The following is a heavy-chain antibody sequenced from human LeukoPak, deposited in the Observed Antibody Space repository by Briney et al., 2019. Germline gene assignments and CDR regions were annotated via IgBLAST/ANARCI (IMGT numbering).Heavy chain of an antibody. V-gene: IGHV1-69*05. Sequence: ASVKVSCKASGGTFTSYAISWVRQAPGQGLEWMGGIIPIFGTANYAQKFQGRVTITTDESTSTAYIELSSLRSEDTAVYYCARGDILTGYSPVKYYYYYMDVWGKGTTVTVSS. D-gene: IGHD3-9*01. J-gene: IGHJ6*03. CDR3: ARGDILTGYSPVKYYYYYMDV. CDR1: GGTFTSYA. CDR2: IIPIFGTA.